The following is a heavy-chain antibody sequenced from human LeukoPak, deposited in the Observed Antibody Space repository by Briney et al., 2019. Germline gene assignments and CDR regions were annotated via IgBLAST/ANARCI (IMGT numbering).Heavy chain of an antibody. CDR1: GYTFTNYG. J-gene: IGHJ4*02. CDR2: ISAYNGNT. D-gene: IGHD2-15*01. V-gene: IGHV1-18*01. CDR3: ARRYCSGGSCYGDY. Sequence: ASVKVSCKASGYTFTNYGISWVRQAPGQGLECMGWISAYNGNTKYVQKFQGRVTMTTDTSTSTAYMELRSLRSDDTAVYYCARRYCSGGSCYGDYWGQGTLVTVSS.